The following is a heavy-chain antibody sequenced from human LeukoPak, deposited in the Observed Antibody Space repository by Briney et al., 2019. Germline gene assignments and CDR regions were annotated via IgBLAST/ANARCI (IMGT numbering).Heavy chain of an antibody. CDR3: ARDPLSTNDFDI. CDR1: GGSITNSY. V-gene: IGHV4-59*01. D-gene: IGHD1-1*01. CDR2: INYSGST. J-gene: IGHJ3*02. Sequence: SENLSLTCTVSGGSITNSYWNWIRQSPGKGLEWIGYINYSGSTNYNPSLKSRVTISVDTSKNQFSLKLSSVTAADTAVDFCARDPLSTNDFDIWGQGTMVTVSS.